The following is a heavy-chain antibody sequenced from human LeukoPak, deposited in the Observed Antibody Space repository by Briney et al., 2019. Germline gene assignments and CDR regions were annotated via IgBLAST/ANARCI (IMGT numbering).Heavy chain of an antibody. D-gene: IGHD6-13*01. CDR2: IYTSGST. Sequence: SETLSLTCTVSGGSISIYYWSWIRQPAGKGLEWIGRIYTSGSTNYNPSLKSRVTMSVDTSKNQFSLKLGSVTAADTAVYYRARENPEQPIPFDYWGQGTLVTVPS. J-gene: IGHJ4*02. CDR1: GGSISIYY. CDR3: ARENPEQPIPFDY. V-gene: IGHV4-4*07.